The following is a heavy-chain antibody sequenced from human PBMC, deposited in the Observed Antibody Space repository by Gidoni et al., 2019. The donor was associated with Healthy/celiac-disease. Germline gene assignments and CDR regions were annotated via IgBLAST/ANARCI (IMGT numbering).Heavy chain of an antibody. CDR1: GFTFSSYA. V-gene: IGHV3-23*01. D-gene: IGHD2-2*01. J-gene: IGHJ4*02. CDR3: AKDLEVPAAISGRGFY. CDR2: ISGSGGST. Sequence: EVQLLESGGGLVQPGGSLGLSCAASGFTFSSYAMSWVRQAPGKGLEWVSAISGSGGSTYYADSVKGRFTISRDNSKNTLYLQMNSLRAEDTAVYYCAKDLEVPAAISGRGFYWGQGTLVTVSS.